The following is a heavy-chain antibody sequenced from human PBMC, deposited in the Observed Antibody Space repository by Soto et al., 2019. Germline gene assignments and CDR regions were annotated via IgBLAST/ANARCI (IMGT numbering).Heavy chain of an antibody. V-gene: IGHV1-3*01. D-gene: IGHD6-13*01. J-gene: IGHJ5*02. Sequence: ASVKVSCKASGYTFTSYGIHWVRQAPGQRLEWMGWINAANGDTKYSPKFQGRVTITRDTSASTAYMELSSLRSEDTAVYYCVRRHVSATGIDWFDPWGQGTLVTSPQ. CDR3: VRRHVSATGIDWFDP. CDR2: INAANGDT. CDR1: GYTFTSYG.